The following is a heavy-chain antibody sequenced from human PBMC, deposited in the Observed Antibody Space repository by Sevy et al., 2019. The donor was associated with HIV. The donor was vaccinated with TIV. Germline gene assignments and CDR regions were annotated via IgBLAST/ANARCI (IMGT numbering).Heavy chain of an antibody. J-gene: IGHJ4*02. D-gene: IGHD3-10*01. Sequence: GGSLRLSCAASGFTFSSYAMSWVRQAPGKGLEWVSAISGSGGSTYYADSVKGRFTISRDNSKNTLYLQMNSLRAEDMAVYYCAKAPNGYYGSGREGYYFDYWGQGTLVTVSS. CDR1: GFTFSSYA. V-gene: IGHV3-23*01. CDR2: ISGSGGST. CDR3: AKAPNGYYGSGREGYYFDY.